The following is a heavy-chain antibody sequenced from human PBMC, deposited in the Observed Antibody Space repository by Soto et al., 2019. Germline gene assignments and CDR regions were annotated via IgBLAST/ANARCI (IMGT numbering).Heavy chain of an antibody. CDR3: AHAYLVVVPAATQFDY. D-gene: IGHD2-2*01. CDR2: IYWDDDK. CDR1: GFSLSTSGVG. Sequence: QITLKESGPTLVKPTQTLTLTCTFSGFSLSTSGVGVGWIRQPPGKALEWLALIYWDDDKRYSPSLKSRLTSTKDTSKNQVVLTMTNMDPVDTATYYCAHAYLVVVPAATQFDYWGQGTLVTVSS. J-gene: IGHJ4*02. V-gene: IGHV2-5*02.